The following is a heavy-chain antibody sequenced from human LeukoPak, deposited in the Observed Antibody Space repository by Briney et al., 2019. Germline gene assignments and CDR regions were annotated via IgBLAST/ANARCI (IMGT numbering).Heavy chain of an antibody. V-gene: IGHV3-48*03. CDR1: GFTFSSYE. CDR3: ARVDATLGDCMDV. Sequence: GGSLRLSCAASGFTFSSYEMNWVRQAPGKGLEWVSYISSSGSTIYYADSVKGRFTISRDNAKNSLYLQMNSLRAEDTAVYYCARVDATLGDCMDVWGKGTTVTVSS. D-gene: IGHD5-12*01. CDR2: ISSSGSTI. J-gene: IGHJ6*04.